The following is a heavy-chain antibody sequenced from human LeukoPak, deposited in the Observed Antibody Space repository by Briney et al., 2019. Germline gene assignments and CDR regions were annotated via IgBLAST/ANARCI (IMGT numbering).Heavy chain of an antibody. V-gene: IGHV4-4*07. D-gene: IGHD3-3*01. CDR1: GGSISSYY. CDR3: ARVVKYYDFWSGYTYYYYGMDD. J-gene: IGHJ6*02. Sequence: PSETLSLTCTVSGGSISSYYWSWIRQPAGKGLEWIGRIYTSGSTNYNPSLKSRVTMSVDTSKNQFSLKLSSVTAADTAVYYCARVVKYYDFWSGYTYYYYGMDDWGQGTTVTVSS. CDR2: IYTSGST.